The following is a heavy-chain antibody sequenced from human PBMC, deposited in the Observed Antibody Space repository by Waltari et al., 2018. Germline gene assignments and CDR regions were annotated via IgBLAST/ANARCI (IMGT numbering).Heavy chain of an antibody. Sequence: QLQLQESGPGLVKPSETLSLTCSVSGASVTSGSYYWGCIHQPPSKGLEWIGIMYYRGSSYSNPSLKSRVTISVDTSKNQFSLKLSSVAAADTAVYYCARAFGSGSYAWFDSWGQGTLVTVSS. D-gene: IGHD3-10*01. V-gene: IGHV4-39*01. CDR2: MYYRGSS. CDR3: ARAFGSGSYAWFDS. J-gene: IGHJ5*01. CDR1: GASVTSGSYY.